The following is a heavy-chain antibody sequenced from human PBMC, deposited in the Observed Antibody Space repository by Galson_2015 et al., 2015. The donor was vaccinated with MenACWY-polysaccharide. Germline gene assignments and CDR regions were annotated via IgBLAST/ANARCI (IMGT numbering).Heavy chain of an antibody. CDR1: GFTFSSYG. V-gene: IGHV3-30*18. J-gene: IGHJ4*02. D-gene: IGHD3-3*01. CDR3: AKGVPDYDLWSGYSFDY. CDR2: ISYDGSNK. Sequence: SLRLSCAASGFTFSSYGMHWVRQAPGKGLEWVAVISYDGSNKYYADSVKGRFTISRDNSKNTLYLQMNSLRADDTAVYYCAKGVPDYDLWSGYSFDYWGQGTLVTVSS.